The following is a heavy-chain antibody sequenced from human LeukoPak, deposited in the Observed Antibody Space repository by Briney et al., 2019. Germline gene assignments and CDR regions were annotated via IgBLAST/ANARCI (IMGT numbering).Heavy chain of an antibody. J-gene: IGHJ6*03. CDR2: INPNSGGT. Sequence: GASVKVSCKASGYTFTGYYIHWVRQVPGQGLEWMGWINPNSGGTNYAQNLQGRVTMAGDTSITTAYMEVSRLRSDDTAVYYCARGSYYYYYYMDVWGKGTTVTVSS. V-gene: IGHV1-2*02. CDR1: GYTFTGYY. CDR3: ARGSYYYYYYMDV. D-gene: IGHD1-26*01.